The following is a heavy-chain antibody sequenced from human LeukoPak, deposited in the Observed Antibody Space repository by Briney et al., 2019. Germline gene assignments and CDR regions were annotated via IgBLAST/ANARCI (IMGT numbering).Heavy chain of an antibody. J-gene: IGHJ6*03. V-gene: IGHV4-4*07. CDR1: GGSISSYY. CDR2: IYTSGST. CDR3: ARDRSSSSAYYYYYYYRDV. D-gene: IGHD6-6*01. Sequence: PSETLSLTCTVSGGSISSYYWSWIRQPAGKGLEWIGRIYTSGSTNYNPSLKSRVTISVDKSKNQFSLKLSSVTAADTAVYYCARDRSSSSAYYYYYYYRDVWGKGTTVTVSS.